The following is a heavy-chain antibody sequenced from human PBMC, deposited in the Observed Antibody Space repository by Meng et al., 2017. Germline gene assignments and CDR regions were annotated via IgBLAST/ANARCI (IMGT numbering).Heavy chain of an antibody. J-gene: IGHJ5*01. Sequence: SVKVSCKASGGTFSSYAISWVRQAPGQGLEWMGGIIPIFGTANYAQKFQGRVTITADESTSTAYMELSSLRSEDTAVYYCARAPPLGYCSSTSCYDWFDPWGQGTQVTVSS. CDR2: IIPIFGTA. D-gene: IGHD2-2*01. V-gene: IGHV1-69*13. CDR3: ARAPPLGYCSSTSCYDWFDP. CDR1: GGTFSSYA.